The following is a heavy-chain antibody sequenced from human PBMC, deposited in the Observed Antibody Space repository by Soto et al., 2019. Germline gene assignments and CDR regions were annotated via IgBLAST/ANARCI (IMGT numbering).Heavy chain of an antibody. V-gene: IGHV3-30*18. CDR3: AKDEGSSRPFGH. Sequence: QVQLVESGGGVVQPGRSLRLSCAASGFTFRSYGMHWVRQAPGKGLEWVAAISYDERNKFYTDSVKGRFTISRDNSKNTLYLQMSSLKPEDTAVYYCAKDEGSSRPFGHWGQGTLVTVSS. D-gene: IGHD6-6*01. CDR2: ISYDERNK. J-gene: IGHJ4*02. CDR1: GFTFRSYG.